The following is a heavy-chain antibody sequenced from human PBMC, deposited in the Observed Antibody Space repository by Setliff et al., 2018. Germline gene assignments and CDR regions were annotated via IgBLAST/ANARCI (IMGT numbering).Heavy chain of an antibody. CDR3: AKMFYGDYYFDY. CDR2: IRYDGSNK. V-gene: IGHV3-30*02. D-gene: IGHD4-17*01. CDR1: GFTFSSYG. J-gene: IGHJ4*02. Sequence: LRLSCAASGFTFSSYGMHWVRQAPGKGLEWVAFIRYDGSNKYYADSVKGRFTISRDNSKNTLYLQMNSLRAEDTAVYYCAKMFYGDYYFDYWGQGTLVTVSS.